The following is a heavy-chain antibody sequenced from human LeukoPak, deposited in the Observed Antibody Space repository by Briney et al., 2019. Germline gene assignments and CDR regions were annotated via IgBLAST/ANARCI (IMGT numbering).Heavy chain of an antibody. CDR3: ARDPWADSSGFPLHH. D-gene: IGHD3-22*01. V-gene: IGHV3-7*03. J-gene: IGHJ1*01. CDR1: GFTFSRYW. Sequence: PGGSLRLSCAASGFTFSRYWMSCVRQTPEKGLECVANIKQDGSDKFYVDSVRGRFTISRDNAKNSLYLQMNSLRVEDTALYYCARDPWADSSGFPLHHWGQGTLVTVSS. CDR2: IKQDGSDK.